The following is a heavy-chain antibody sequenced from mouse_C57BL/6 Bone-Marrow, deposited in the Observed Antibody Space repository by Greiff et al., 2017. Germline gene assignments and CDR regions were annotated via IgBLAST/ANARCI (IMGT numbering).Heavy chain of an antibody. CDR3: TRERLIPSDY. CDR2: IYPGGGYT. V-gene: IGHV1-63*01. Sequence: VQVQQSGAELVRPGTSVKMSCKASGYTFKDYWIGWAKQRPGHGLEWIGEIYPGGGYTNYNEKFQGKATLTADKSSSTAYMQFSSLTSEDSAIYYCTRERLIPSDYWGQGTTLTVSS. CDR1: GYTFKDYW. D-gene: IGHD2-4*01. J-gene: IGHJ2*01.